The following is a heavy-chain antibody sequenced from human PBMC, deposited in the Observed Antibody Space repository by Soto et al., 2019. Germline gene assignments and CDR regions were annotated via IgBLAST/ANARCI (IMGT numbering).Heavy chain of an antibody. J-gene: IGHJ4*02. CDR3: ARARLVPAATFDY. Sequence: SETLSLTCTVSGGSISSYYWSWIRQPPGKGLEWIGYIYYSGSTNYNPSLKSRVTISVDTSKNQFSLKLGSVTAADTAVYYCARARLVPAATFDYWGQGTLVTVSS. CDR1: GGSISSYY. CDR2: IYYSGST. V-gene: IGHV4-59*01. D-gene: IGHD2-2*01.